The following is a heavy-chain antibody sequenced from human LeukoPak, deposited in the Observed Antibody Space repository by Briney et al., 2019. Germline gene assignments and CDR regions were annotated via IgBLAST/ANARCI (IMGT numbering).Heavy chain of an antibody. CDR1: GGPMSSRSYY. J-gene: IGHJ4*02. V-gene: IGHV4-61*05. CDR2: IYYSGST. Sequence: SETLSLTCTVSGGPMSSRSYYRGWIRQPPGKGLEWIGNIYYSGSTNYNPSLKSRVTISVDTSKNQFSLKLSSVTAADTAVYYCVRRSGYSSSEDYWGQGILVTVSS. D-gene: IGHD3-22*01. CDR3: VRRSGYSSSEDY.